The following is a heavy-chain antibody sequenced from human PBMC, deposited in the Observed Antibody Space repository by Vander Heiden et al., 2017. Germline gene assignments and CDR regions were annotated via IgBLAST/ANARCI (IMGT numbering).Heavy chain of an antibody. Sequence: EVQLVESGGGLGQTGGSLRLSGAASGFTFSSYDMHWVRQATGKGLEWVSAIGTAGDTYYPGSVKGRFTISRENAKNSLYLQMNSLRAGDTAVYYCARAWGVVPAAIDYGMDVWGQGTTVTVSS. D-gene: IGHD2-2*01. J-gene: IGHJ6*02. CDR3: ARAWGVVPAAIDYGMDV. CDR1: GFTFSSYD. V-gene: IGHV3-13*01. CDR2: IGTAGDT.